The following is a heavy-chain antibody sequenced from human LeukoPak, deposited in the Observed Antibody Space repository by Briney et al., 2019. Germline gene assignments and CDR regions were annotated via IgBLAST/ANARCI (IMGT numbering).Heavy chain of an antibody. V-gene: IGHV1-69*13. Sequence: GASVKVSCKASGGTFSSYAISWVRQAPGQGLEWMGGIIPILGTANYAQKFQGRVTITADESTSTAYMELSSLRSEDTAVYYCASALIYDYVWGSYRYFDYWGQGTLVTVSS. J-gene: IGHJ4*02. CDR3: ASALIYDYVWGSYRYFDY. CDR2: IIPILGTA. CDR1: GGTFSSYA. D-gene: IGHD3-16*02.